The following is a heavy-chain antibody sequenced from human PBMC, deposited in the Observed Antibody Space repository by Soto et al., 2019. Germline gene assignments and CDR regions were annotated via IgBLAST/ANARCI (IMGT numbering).Heavy chain of an antibody. V-gene: IGHV3-33*01. J-gene: IGHJ5*02. CDR1: GFSHTTSG. CDR3: ARSGVVGFGEYFPVFGP. Sequence: VGSLRLSCAASGFSHTTSGMHWVRQGPGKGLEWVALIWFDGSNQYYADSGRGRFTISRDISKKTLDLQMSNLRAEDTAVYYCARSGVVGFGEYFPVFGPWGEGTLVTV. CDR2: IWFDGSNQ. D-gene: IGHD3-10*01.